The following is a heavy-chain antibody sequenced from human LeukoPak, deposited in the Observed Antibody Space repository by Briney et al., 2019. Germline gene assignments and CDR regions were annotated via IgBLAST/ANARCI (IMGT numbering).Heavy chain of an antibody. V-gene: IGHV3-48*01. Sequence: PGGSLRLSGAASGFTFSSYSMNWVRQAPGKGLEWVSYISSSSSTIYYADSVKGRFTISRDNSKNTLYLQMNGLRAEDTAVYYCAKDGSVAGMGNWFDPWGQGTLVTVSS. J-gene: IGHJ5*02. D-gene: IGHD6-19*01. CDR3: AKDGSVAGMGNWFDP. CDR1: GFTFSSYS. CDR2: ISSSSSTI.